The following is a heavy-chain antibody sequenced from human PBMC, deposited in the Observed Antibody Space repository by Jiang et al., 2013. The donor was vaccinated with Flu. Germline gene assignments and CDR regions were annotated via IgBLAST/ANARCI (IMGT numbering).Heavy chain of an antibody. CDR2: INAGNGNT. J-gene: IGHJ4*02. V-gene: IGHV1-3*01. CDR3: ARGSESGVWGSYRYFDY. CDR1: GYTFTSYA. Sequence: GAEVKKPGASVKVSCKASGYTFTSYAMHWVRQAPGQRLEWMGWINAGNGNTKYSQKFQGRVTITRDTSASTAYMELSSLRSEDTAVYYCARGSESGVWGSYRYFDYWGQGTLVTVSS. D-gene: IGHD3-16*02.